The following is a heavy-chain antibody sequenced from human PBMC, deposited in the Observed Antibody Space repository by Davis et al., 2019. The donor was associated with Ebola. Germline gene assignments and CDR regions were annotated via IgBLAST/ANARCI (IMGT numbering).Heavy chain of an antibody. J-gene: IGHJ6*02. D-gene: IGHD2-21*02. CDR2: INPNSGGT. Sequence: ASVKVSCKASGYTFTGYYMHWVRQAPGQGLEWMGWINPNSGGTNYAQKFQGRVTMTRDTSISTAYMELSRLRSDDTAVYYCARDRIAYCGGDCSSRTPGMDVWGQGTTVTVSS. V-gene: IGHV1-2*02. CDR3: ARDRIAYCGGDCSSRTPGMDV. CDR1: GYTFTGYY.